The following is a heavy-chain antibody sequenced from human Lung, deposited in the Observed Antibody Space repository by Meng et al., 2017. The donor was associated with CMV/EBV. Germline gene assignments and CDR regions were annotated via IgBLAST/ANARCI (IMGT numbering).Heavy chain of an antibody. J-gene: IGHJ4*02. D-gene: IGHD3-22*01. CDR1: GSSFGNYA. V-gene: IGHV3-30*04. CDR3: ARVYYDSTNYYFSFGY. CDR2: ISYDGDKK. Sequence: GGSXRLXCVGSGSSFGNYARHWVRQAPGKGLEWVAVISYDGDKKFYTDSVKGRFTISRDNSKNTLILQMNSLRTEDTAVYYCARVYYDSTNYYFSFGYWGQAXLVTVSS.